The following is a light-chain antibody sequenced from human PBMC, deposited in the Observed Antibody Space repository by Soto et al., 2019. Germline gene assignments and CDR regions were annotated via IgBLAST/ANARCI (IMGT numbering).Light chain of an antibody. CDR1: QTISTY. Sequence: DMPLTQRSSSLSASLGDSVTITCRASQTISTYLNWYQQKPGKAPKLLIYKASSLQSGVSSRFSGGGSGTEFTLTISSLQTDDFATHYCQHYKAYWTFGQRTKVDIK. CDR3: QHYKAYWT. V-gene: IGKV1-5*03. J-gene: IGKJ1*01. CDR2: KAS.